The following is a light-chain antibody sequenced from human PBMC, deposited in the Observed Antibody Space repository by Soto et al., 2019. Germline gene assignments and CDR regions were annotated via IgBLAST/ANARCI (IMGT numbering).Light chain of an antibody. CDR1: SSDVGGYNY. Sequence: ALAQPASVSGSPGQSITISCTGTSSDVGGYNYVSWYQQHPGKAPKLMIYEVSNRPSGVSNRFSGSKSGNTASLTISGLQAEDEADYYCSSYTSSSTPYVFGTGTKVTVL. J-gene: IGLJ1*01. V-gene: IGLV2-14*01. CDR2: EVS. CDR3: SSYTSSSTPYV.